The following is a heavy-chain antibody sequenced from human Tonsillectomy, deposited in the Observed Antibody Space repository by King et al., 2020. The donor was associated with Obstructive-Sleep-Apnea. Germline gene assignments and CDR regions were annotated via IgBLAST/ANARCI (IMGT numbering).Heavy chain of an antibody. V-gene: IGHV4-34*01. J-gene: IGHJ4*02. CDR1: GGSFSDHY. D-gene: IGHD4-11*01. CDR3: ATLYSGTDY. Sequence: VQLQQWGAGLLKPSETLSLTCAVYGGSFSDHYWSWIRQPPGKGLEWIVEINHSGSTNYNPSLKSRVTISVDTSKNQFSLNLSSVTAADTAVYYCATLYSGTDYWGQGTLVTVSS. CDR2: INHSGST.